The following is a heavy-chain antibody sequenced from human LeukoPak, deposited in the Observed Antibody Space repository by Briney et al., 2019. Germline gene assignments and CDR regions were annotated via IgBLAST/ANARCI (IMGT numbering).Heavy chain of an antibody. D-gene: IGHD1-26*01. CDR3: ASFLSGAPAYYHYYYMDV. Sequence: GGSLRLSCAASGFTFSDYYMSWIRQAPGKGLEWVSYISSSGSTIYYADSVKGRFTISRDNAKNSLYLQMNSLRAEDTAVYYCASFLSGAPAYYHYYYMDVWGKGTTVTVSS. J-gene: IGHJ6*03. V-gene: IGHV3-11*04. CDR2: ISSSGSTI. CDR1: GFTFSDYY.